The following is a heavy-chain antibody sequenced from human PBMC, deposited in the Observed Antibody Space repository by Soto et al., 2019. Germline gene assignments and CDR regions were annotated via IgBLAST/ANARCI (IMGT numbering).Heavy chain of an antibody. D-gene: IGHD3-16*01. Sequence: QVQLVQSGAEVKNPGASVKVSCKASGYTLTRYGIGWARQAPGQGLEWMGWINTYNGNTNYAQNVQGRVTLTTDTTXSTAYMELRSLRSNDTAIYYCAMVDVYVTPSPQDVWGQGTTVIVSS. J-gene: IGHJ6*02. CDR3: AMVDVYVTPSPQDV. CDR1: GYTLTRYG. CDR2: INTYNGNT. V-gene: IGHV1-18*01.